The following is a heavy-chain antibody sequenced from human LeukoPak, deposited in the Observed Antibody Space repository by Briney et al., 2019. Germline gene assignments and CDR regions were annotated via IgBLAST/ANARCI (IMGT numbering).Heavy chain of an antibody. CDR1: GFSFSNFG. J-gene: IGHJ6*03. CDR3: ARGGGDYYYMDV. V-gene: IGHV3-33*01. Sequence: PGGSLRLSCAASGFSFSNFGMHWVRQAPGKGLEGVAFIRYDGSDKYDGSNKYYADSVKGRFTISRDNSKNSLYLQMNSLRAEDTAVYYCARGGGDYYYMDVWGKGTTVTVSS. D-gene: IGHD1-26*01. CDR2: IRYDGSDKYDGSNK.